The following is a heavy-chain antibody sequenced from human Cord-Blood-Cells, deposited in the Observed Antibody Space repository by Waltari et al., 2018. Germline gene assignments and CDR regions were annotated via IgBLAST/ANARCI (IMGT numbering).Heavy chain of an antibody. CDR3: AREDPVAGTFDY. J-gene: IGHJ4*02. V-gene: IGHV3-13*01. D-gene: IGHD6-19*01. Sequence: EVQLVESGGGLVQPGGSLRLSCAASGFTFSSYDIHWVRQATGKGLEWVSAIGTAGDTYYPGSVKGRFTISRENAKNSLYLQMNSLRAGDTAVYYCAREDPVAGTFDYWGQGTLVTVSS. CDR2: IGTAGDT. CDR1: GFTFSSYD.